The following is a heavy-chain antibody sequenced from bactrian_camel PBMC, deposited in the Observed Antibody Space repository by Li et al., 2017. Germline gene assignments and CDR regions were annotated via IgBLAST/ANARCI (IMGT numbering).Heavy chain of an antibody. J-gene: IGHJ4*01. CDR1: GFTFSSRY. CDR3: AKHGGWYGLWKWEYDY. CDR2: ISIGCANM. D-gene: IGHD6*01. V-gene: IGHV3S40*01. Sequence: DVQLVESGGGLVQPGGSLRLSCAASGFTFSSRYMSWVRQAPGKALEWISTISIGCANMYYTNSVKGRFTISRDDADNTMYLQLNSLKSEDTAMYYCAKHGGWYGLWKWEYDYWGQGTQVTVS.